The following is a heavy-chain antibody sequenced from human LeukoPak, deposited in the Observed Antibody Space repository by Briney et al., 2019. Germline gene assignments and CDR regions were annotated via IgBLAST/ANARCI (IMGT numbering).Heavy chain of an antibody. CDR3: AGAGYNCSGGSCFNYYHYYMDV. Sequence: PSETLSLTCTVSLGSISSYYLSWIRHPAGKGLEWIGRIYTSGSPNYNPSLKSRVTMSVDTSKNQCTLKLRSVAAANTVVYYCAGAGYNCSGGSCFNYYHYYMDVWGKGNTVTVSS. CDR2: IYTSGSP. D-gene: IGHD2-15*01. V-gene: IGHV4-4*07. J-gene: IGHJ6*03. CDR1: LGSISSYY.